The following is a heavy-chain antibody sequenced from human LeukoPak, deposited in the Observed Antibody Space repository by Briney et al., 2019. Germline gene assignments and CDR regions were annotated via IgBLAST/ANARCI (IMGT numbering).Heavy chain of an antibody. V-gene: IGHV3-23*01. CDR1: GFTFSRNG. D-gene: IGHD3-10*01. CDR3: AKDRRAGSYDY. J-gene: IGHJ4*02. CDR2: ISGSGGST. Sequence: GGSLRLSCAASGFTFSRNGMTWVRQAPGKGLEWVSAISGSGGSTYYADSVKGRFTISRDNSKSTLYLQMNSLRAEDTAVYYCAKDRRAGSYDYWGQGTLVTVSS.